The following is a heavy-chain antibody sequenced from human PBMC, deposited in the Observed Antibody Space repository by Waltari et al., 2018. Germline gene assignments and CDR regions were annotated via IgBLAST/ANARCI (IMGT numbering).Heavy chain of an antibody. V-gene: IGHV3-23*03. Sequence: EVQLLESGGGLVQPGGSLRLSCAASGFTFSSYAMSWVRQAPGKGLEWVSVIYSGGSSTYYADSVKGRFTISRDNSKNTLYLQMNSLRAEDTAVYYCAKGPLPPPYFDYWGQGTLVTVSS. CDR1: GFTFSSYA. D-gene: IGHD1-26*01. J-gene: IGHJ4*02. CDR3: AKGPLPPPYFDY. CDR2: IYSGGSST.